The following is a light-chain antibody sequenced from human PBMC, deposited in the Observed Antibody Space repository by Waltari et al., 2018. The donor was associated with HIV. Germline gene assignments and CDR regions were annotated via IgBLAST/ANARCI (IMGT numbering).Light chain of an antibody. CDR2: SSN. J-gene: IGLJ3*02. CDR3: AAWDDRLNGWV. V-gene: IGLV1-44*01. Sequence: QSVLTQPPSASGTPGQRVTISCSGSSSNIGINTVNWYQHLPGTAPKLLIYSSNQRPSGVPDRFSDSKSGTSASLAISGLQSEDEADYYCAAWDDRLNGWVFGGGTKLTVL. CDR1: SSNIGINT.